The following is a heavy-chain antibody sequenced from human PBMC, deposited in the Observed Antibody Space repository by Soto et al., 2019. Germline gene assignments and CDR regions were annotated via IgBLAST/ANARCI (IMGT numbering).Heavy chain of an antibody. J-gene: IGHJ4*02. V-gene: IGHV3-33*01. CDR3: AREAYCGGDCTGYFDY. D-gene: IGHD2-21*01. CDR1: GFTFSSYG. Sequence: ESGGGVVQPGRSLRLSCAASGFTFSSYGMHWVRQAPGKGLEWVAVIWYDGSNKYYADSVKGRFTISRDNSKNTLYLQMNSLRAEDTAVYYCAREAYCGGDCTGYFDYLGQGTLVTVSS. CDR2: IWYDGSNK.